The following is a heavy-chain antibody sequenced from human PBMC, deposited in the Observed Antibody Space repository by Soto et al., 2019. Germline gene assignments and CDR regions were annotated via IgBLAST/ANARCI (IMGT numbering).Heavy chain of an antibody. CDR2: IYYSGST. D-gene: IGHD3-22*01. CDR1: GGSISSYY. Sequence: SETLSLTCTVSGGSISSYYWSWIRQPPGKGLEWIGYIYYSGSTNYNPSLKSRVTISVDTSKNQFSLKLSSVTAADTAVYYCARGQEYYYDSSGYYRWFDPWGQGTLVTVSS. J-gene: IGHJ5*02. CDR3: ARGQEYYYDSSGYYRWFDP. V-gene: IGHV4-59*01.